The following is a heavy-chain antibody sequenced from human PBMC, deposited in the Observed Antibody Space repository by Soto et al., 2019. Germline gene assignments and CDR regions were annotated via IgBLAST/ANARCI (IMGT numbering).Heavy chain of an antibody. V-gene: IGHV1-69*13. CDR1: GGTFSSYA. CDR2: IIPIFGTA. D-gene: IGHD6-13*01. Sequence: ASVKVSCKASGGTFSSYAISWVRQAPGQGLEWMGGIIPIFGTANYAQKFQGRVTITADESTSTAYMELSSLRSEDTAVYYCARVGNSSSWYGPFDYWGQGTLVTVSS. CDR3: ARVGNSSSWYGPFDY. J-gene: IGHJ4*02.